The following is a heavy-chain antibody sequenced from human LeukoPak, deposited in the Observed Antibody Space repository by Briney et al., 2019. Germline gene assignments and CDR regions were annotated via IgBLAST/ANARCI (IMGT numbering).Heavy chain of an antibody. CDR1: GFTFDDYT. Sequence: GGSLRLSCAASGFTFDDYTMHWVRHAPGKGLEWVSLISWDGGSTYYADSAKGRFTISRDNSKNSLYLQMNSLRTEDTALYYCAKDAYGISGISSGFMDYWGQGTLVTVSS. D-gene: IGHD1-14*01. CDR2: ISWDGGST. J-gene: IGHJ4*02. V-gene: IGHV3-43*01. CDR3: AKDAYGISGISSGFMDY.